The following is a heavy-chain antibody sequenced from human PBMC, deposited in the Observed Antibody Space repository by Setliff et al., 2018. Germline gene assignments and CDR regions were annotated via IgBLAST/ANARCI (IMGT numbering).Heavy chain of an antibody. Sequence: GESLKISCKGSGYTFTNYWIGWVRQMPGKGLEWMGLIYLGDSDTRYSPSFQGHVTISADKSTRTAYLQWNRLKASDTAIYYCARTLRYGGYLLAYWGQGTLVTVSS. D-gene: IGHD5-12*01. CDR3: ARTLRYGGYLLAY. CDR2: IYLGDSDT. V-gene: IGHV5-51*01. J-gene: IGHJ4*02. CDR1: GYTFTNYW.